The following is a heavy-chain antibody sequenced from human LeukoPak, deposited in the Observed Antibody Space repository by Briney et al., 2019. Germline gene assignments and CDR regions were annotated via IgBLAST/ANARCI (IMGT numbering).Heavy chain of an antibody. J-gene: IGHJ4*02. CDR3: ARGSYGAFRYGDLDY. V-gene: IGHV4-30-4*01. D-gene: IGHD4-17*01. CDR2: IYYSGST. Sequence: PSETLSLTCTVSGGSISSGDYYWSWIRQPPGKGLKWIGYIYYSGSTYYNPSLKSRVTISVDTSKNQFSLKLSSVTAADTAVYYCARGSYGAFRYGDLDYWGQGTLVIVSS. CDR1: GGSISSGDYY.